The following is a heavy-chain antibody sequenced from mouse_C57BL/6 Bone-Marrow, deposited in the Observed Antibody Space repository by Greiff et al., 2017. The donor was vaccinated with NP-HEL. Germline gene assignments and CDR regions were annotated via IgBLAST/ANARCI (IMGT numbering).Heavy chain of an antibody. Sequence: QVQLQQSGAELVRPGASVTLSCKASGYTFTDYEMHWVKQTPVHGLEWIGAIDPETGGTAYNQKFKGKAILTADKSSSTAYMELRSLTSEDSAVYYCTRERLDLLLRFPFDYWGQGTTLTVSS. CDR3: TRERLDLLLRFPFDY. J-gene: IGHJ2*01. D-gene: IGHD1-1*01. CDR2: IDPETGGT. V-gene: IGHV1-15*01. CDR1: GYTFTDYE.